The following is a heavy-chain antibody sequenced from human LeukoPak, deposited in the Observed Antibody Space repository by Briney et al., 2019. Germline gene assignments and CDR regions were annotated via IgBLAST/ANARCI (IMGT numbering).Heavy chain of an antibody. CDR2: IYYSGST. Sequence: SETLSLTCTVSGGSISSGDYYWSWIRQPPGKGLEWIGYIYYSGSTYYNPSLKSRVTISVDTSKNQFSLKLSSVTAADTAMYYCARDPAVGWFDPWGQGALVTVSS. D-gene: IGHD6-19*01. J-gene: IGHJ5*02. CDR3: ARDPAVGWFDP. V-gene: IGHV4-30-4*08. CDR1: GGSISSGDYY.